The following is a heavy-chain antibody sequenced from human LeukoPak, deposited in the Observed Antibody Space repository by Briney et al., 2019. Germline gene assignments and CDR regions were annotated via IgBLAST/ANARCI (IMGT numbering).Heavy chain of an antibody. V-gene: IGHV3-11*01. CDR2: ISSSGSTI. J-gene: IGHJ4*02. CDR3: ARSRRTIAYCGGDCYSEPLDY. Sequence: GGSLRLSCAASGFTFSDYYMSWIRQAPGKGLEWVSYISSSGSTIYYADSVKGRFTISRDNAKNSLYLQMNSLRAEDTAVYYCARSRRTIAYCGGDCYSEPLDYWGQGTLVTVSS. D-gene: IGHD2-21*02. CDR1: GFTFSDYY.